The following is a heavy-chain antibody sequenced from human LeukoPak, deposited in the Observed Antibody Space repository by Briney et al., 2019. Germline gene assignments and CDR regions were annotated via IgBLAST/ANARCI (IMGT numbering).Heavy chain of an antibody. CDR1: GYTLTELS. V-gene: IGHV1-24*01. D-gene: IGHD2-2*01. J-gene: IGHJ6*02. CDR2: FDPEDGET. Sequence: GASVKVSCKVSGYTLTELSMHWVRQAPGKGLEWMGGFDPEDGETIYAQKFQGRVTMTEDTSTDTAYMELSSLRSEDTAVYYCATGASDCSSTSCKTYYYYYGMDVWGQGTTVTVSS. CDR3: ATGASDCSSTSCKTYYYYYGMDV.